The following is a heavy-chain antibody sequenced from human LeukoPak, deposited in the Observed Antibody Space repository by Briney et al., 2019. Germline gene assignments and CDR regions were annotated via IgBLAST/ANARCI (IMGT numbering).Heavy chain of an antibody. CDR1: GGSFSGYY. CDR3: AKSGGYGLIDY. Sequence: PSETLSLTCAVYGGSFSGYYWSWIRQPPGKGLEWIGEINHSGSTNYNPSLKSRVTISVDTSKNQVSLKMSSVTAADTAVYYCAKSGGYGLIDYWGQGTLVTVSS. CDR2: INHSGST. V-gene: IGHV4-34*01. J-gene: IGHJ4*01. D-gene: IGHD6-25*01.